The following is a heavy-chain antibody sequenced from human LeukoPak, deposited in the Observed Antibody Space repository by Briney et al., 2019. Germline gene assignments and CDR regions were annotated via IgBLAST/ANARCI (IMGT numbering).Heavy chain of an antibody. CDR2: VRGSGGST. CDR1: GFTFSSYA. CDR3: AKVNGGGSCYSSSDY. V-gene: IGHV3-23*01. D-gene: IGHD2-15*01. J-gene: IGHJ4*02. Sequence: GGSLRLSCAASGFTFSSYAMSWVRHGPGKGLEWVSVVRGSGGSTYYADSVKGRFTISRDNSENTLYLQMNSLSPEDTAVYYCAKVNGGGSCYSSSDYWGQGTLVTVCS.